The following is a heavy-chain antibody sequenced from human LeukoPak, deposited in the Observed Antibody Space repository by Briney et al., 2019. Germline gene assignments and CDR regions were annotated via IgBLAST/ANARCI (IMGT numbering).Heavy chain of an antibody. CDR2: ISSSGGTT. Sequence: PGGSLRLSCVASGFTFSSYAMGWVRQAPGKGLEWVSDISSSGGTTYYADSVKGRVTISRDNSKNTLYLQMNSLRPEDTAVYYCAKFSSSGWSRSTNKWGQGTLVTVSS. D-gene: IGHD6-19*01. CDR3: AKFSSSGWSRSTNK. J-gene: IGHJ4*02. V-gene: IGHV3-23*01. CDR1: GFTFSSYA.